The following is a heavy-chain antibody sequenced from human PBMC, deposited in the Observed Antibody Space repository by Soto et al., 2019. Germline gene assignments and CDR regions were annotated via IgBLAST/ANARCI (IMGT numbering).Heavy chain of an antibody. J-gene: IGHJ3*02. CDR3: ARHGGITMVRGVLAAFDI. CDR2: IYYSGST. V-gene: IGHV4-30-4*01. Sequence: SETLSLTCRLSGSSISSGDYYWSWIRQPAGKGLEWIGYIYYSGSTNYSPSLKSRVTISVDTSKNQFSLKLSSVTAADTAVYYCARHGGITMVRGVLAAFDIWGQWTMVTVSS. CDR1: GSSISSGDYY. D-gene: IGHD3-10*01.